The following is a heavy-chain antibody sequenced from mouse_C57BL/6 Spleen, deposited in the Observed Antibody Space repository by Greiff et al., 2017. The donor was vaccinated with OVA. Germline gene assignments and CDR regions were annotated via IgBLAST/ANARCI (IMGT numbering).Heavy chain of an antibody. Sequence: EVQVVESGAGLVKPGGSLKLSCAASGFTFSSYAMSWVRQTPEKRLEWVAYISSGGDYIYYADTVKGRFTISRDNARNTLYLQMSSLKSEDTAMYYCTRGEVATDYWGQGTTLTVSS. CDR3: TRGEVATDY. D-gene: IGHD1-1*01. V-gene: IGHV5-9-1*02. CDR2: ISSGGDYI. CDR1: GFTFSSYA. J-gene: IGHJ2*01.